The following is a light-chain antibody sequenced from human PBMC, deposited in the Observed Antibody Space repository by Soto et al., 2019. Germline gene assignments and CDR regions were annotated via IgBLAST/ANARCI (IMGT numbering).Light chain of an antibody. V-gene: IGKV3-15*01. CDR2: GAS. J-gene: IGKJ1*01. Sequence: EIVMTQSPATLSVSPGESATLSCRASQSVGANLAWYQQTPGQATRLLIYGASTRAAGISPRFSGGGSGTEFTLTISSLQSEDVGFYYCQQYTSWPRTFGQGTKVGIK. CDR3: QQYTSWPRT. CDR1: QSVGAN.